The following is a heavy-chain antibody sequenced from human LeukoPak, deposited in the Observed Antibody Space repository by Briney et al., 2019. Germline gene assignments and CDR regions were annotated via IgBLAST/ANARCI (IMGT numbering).Heavy chain of an antibody. CDR2: ISYDGSNK. CDR3: ARLYQHDSITYRPVDY. Sequence: GGSLRLSCAASGFTFSSYAMHWVRQAPGKGLEWVAVISYDGSNKYYADSVKGRFTISRDNSKNTLYLQMNSLRAEDTAVYYCARLYQHDSITYRPVDYWGQGTLVSVSS. CDR1: GFTFSSYA. D-gene: IGHD6-13*01. J-gene: IGHJ4*02. V-gene: IGHV3-30*04.